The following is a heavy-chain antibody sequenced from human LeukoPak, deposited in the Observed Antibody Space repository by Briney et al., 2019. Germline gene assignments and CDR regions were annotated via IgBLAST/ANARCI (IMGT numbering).Heavy chain of an antibody. CDR2: IFYSGST. CDR1: GGSISSSNYY. D-gene: IGHD4-17*01. Sequence: SETQSLTCTVSGGSISSSNYYWGWIRQPPGKGLEWIGSIFYSGSTYYNPSLKSRVTISVDTSKNQFSLKLSSVTAADTAVYYCARRVYGDYNAFDIWGQGTMVTVSS. CDR3: ARRVYGDYNAFDI. V-gene: IGHV4-39*07. J-gene: IGHJ3*02.